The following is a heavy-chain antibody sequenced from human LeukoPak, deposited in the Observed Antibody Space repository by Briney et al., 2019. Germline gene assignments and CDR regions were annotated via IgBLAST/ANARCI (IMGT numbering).Heavy chain of an antibody. CDR1: GFTYSSYA. V-gene: IGHV3-23*01. J-gene: IGHJ4*02. CDR2: ISGSGGST. D-gene: IGHD6-13*01. CDR3: AKDKIEYSSSWYSFDY. Sequence: GGSLRLSGAASGFTYSSYAMSWVRQAPGKGLEWVSAISGSGGSTYYADSVKGWFTISRDNAKNSLYLQMNSLRAEDTALYYCAKDKIEYSSSWYSFDYWGQGTLVTVSS.